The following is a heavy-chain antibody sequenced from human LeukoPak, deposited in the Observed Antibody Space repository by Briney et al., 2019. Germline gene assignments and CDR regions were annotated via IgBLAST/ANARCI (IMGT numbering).Heavy chain of an antibody. D-gene: IGHD3-9*01. CDR1: GFTVSNNY. J-gene: IGHJ6*02. V-gene: IGHV3-53*01. CDR3: ARERYFDWSHGMDV. CDR2: IYTGGSI. Sequence: GGSLRLSCAASGFTVSNNYMSGVRQAPGTGLEWVSVIYTGGSIYYADSVKGRFTISRDNSKNTLYLQMNSLRAEDTAVYYCARERYFDWSHGMDVWGQGTTVAVSS.